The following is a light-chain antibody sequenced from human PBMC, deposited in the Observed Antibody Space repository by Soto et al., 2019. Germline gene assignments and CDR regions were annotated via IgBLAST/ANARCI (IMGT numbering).Light chain of an antibody. CDR2: EDN. CDR1: KLGDKY. CDR3: QAWDSTTYV. J-gene: IGLJ1*01. V-gene: IGLV3-1*01. Sequence: SYELTQPPSVSVSPGHTAIISCSGNKLGDKYVAWYQQKPGQSPLLVIYEDNKRPSGIPERFSGSNSVNTATLTITGTQTLDEADYYCQAWDSTTYVFGTGTKVTVL.